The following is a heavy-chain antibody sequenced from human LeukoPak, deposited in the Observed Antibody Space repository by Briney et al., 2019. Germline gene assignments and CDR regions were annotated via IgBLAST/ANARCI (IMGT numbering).Heavy chain of an antibody. CDR1: GYTFASFG. J-gene: IGHJ3*02. CDR3: ARAPHYYDFWSGYFFRRPDNDAFDI. Sequence: ASVKVSCKASGYTFASFGITWVRQAPGQGLEWMGWINTHNGDTNYAQKLQGRVTMTTDTSTSTAYMELRSLRSDDTAVYYCARAPHYYDFWSGYFFRRPDNDAFDIWGQGTMVTVSS. CDR2: INTHNGDT. V-gene: IGHV1-18*01. D-gene: IGHD3-3*01.